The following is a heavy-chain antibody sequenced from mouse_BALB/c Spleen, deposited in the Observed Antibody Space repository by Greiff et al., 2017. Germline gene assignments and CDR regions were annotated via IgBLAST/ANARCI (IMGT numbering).Heavy chain of an antibody. J-gene: IGHJ2*01. CDR2: IWGDGST. V-gene: IGHV2-3*01. CDR3: DNRDYDLDY. D-gene: IGHD2-13*01. CDR1: GFSFTSYG. Sequence: VQLQESGPGLVAPSQTLSITCTVSGFSFTSYGVSWVRQPPGKGLEWLGGIWGDGSTNYHSALISRLSNSKDNSTSQVFLKLNSVQTDDTATYCCDNRDYDLDYWGQGTTLTVSS.